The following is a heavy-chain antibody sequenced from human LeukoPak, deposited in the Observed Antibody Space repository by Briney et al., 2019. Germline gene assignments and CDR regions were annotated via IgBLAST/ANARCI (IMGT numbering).Heavy chain of an antibody. CDR1: GFTFGDYA. V-gene: IGHV3-49*04. D-gene: IGHD1-26*01. CDR2: IRSKAYGGTT. Sequence: GGSLRLSCTASGFTFGDYAMSWVRRAPGKGLEGVGFIRSKAYGGTTEYAASVKGRFTISRDDSKNIAYLQMNSLKTEDTAVYYCGSRPSSYYYYMDVWGKGTTVTISS. J-gene: IGHJ6*03. CDR3: GSRPSSYYYYMDV.